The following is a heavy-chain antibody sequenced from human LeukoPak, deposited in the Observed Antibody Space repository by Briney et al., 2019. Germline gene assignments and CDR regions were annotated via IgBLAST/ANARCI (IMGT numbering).Heavy chain of an antibody. CDR1: GYTFTSYG. V-gene: IGHV1-18*01. D-gene: IGHD6-13*01. J-gene: IGHJ4*02. CDR2: ISAYNGNT. Sequence: GASVKVSCKASGYTFTSYGISWVRQAPGQGLEWMGWISAYNGNTNYAQKLQGRVTMTTDTSTSTAYMELRSLRSDDTAVYYCARDISRIAAAAPSFDYWGQGTLVTVSS. CDR3: ARDISRIAAAAPSFDY.